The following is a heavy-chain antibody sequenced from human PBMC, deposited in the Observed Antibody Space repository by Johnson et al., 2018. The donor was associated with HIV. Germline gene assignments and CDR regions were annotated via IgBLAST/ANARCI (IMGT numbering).Heavy chain of an antibody. D-gene: IGHD3-16*01. CDR2: ISGSGSTI. J-gene: IGHJ3*02. V-gene: IGHV3-48*04. CDR1: GFTFSSYA. Sequence: VQLVESGGALVQPGGSLRLSCAASGFTFSSYAMSWVPQAPGKGLEWVSGISGSGSTIYYADSVKGRFTISRDNAKNSLYLQMNSLRAEDTAVYYCARGGWGDAFDIWGQGTMVTVSS. CDR3: ARGGWGDAFDI.